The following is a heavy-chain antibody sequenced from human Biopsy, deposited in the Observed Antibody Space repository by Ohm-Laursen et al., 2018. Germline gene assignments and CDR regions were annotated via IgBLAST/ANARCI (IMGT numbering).Heavy chain of an antibody. CDR3: AGGAARGYPYDH. J-gene: IGHJ5*02. Sequence: SSVKVSCKASGYNFGNYHINWVRQAPGQGLEWMGRIIPTFDTPTYAPDFQGRVTFTADKSTGTATLDLRSLTSEDTAVYYCAGGAARGYPYDHWGQGTLVTVSS. CDR2: IIPTFDTP. CDR1: GYNFGNYH. D-gene: IGHD6-13*01. V-gene: IGHV1-69*06.